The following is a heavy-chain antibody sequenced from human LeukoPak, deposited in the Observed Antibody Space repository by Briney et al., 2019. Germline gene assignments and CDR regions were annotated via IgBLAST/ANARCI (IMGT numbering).Heavy chain of an antibody. J-gene: IGHJ4*02. CDR1: GFTLTHA. CDR3: ARGWSSVSYYFQH. V-gene: IGHV3-23*01. D-gene: IGHD6-13*01. Sequence: GGSLRLSCEGSGFTLTHAMTWVRQAPGKGLEWVSAISGHAGATYYADSVKGRFTVSRDNSKNTLYLQMTSLSADDTAVYFCARGWSSVSYYFQHWGQGTLVTVSS. CDR2: ISGHAGAT.